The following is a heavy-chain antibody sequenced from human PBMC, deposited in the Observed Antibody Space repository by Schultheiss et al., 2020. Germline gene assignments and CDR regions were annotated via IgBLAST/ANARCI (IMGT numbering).Heavy chain of an antibody. J-gene: IGHJ4*02. D-gene: IGHD1-26*01. CDR2: MNPNSGGT. CDR3: ARLVGATSKFDY. V-gene: IGHV1-8*01. CDR1: GYTFTSYD. Sequence: ASVKVSCKASGYTFTSYDINWVRQATGQGLEWMGWMNPNSGGTNYAQKFQGRVTMTRDTSTSTAYMELRSLRSDDTAVYYCARLVGATSKFDYWGQGTLVTVSS.